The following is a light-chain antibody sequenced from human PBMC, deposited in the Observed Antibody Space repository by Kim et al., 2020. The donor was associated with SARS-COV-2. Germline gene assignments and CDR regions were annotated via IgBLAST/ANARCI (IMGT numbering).Light chain of an antibody. Sequence: SYELTQPPSVSVSPGQTASITCSGDKLGDKYACWYQQKPGQSPVLVIYQDSKRPSGIPERFSGSNSGNTATLTISGTQAMDEADYYCQAWDSSNASWVFG. V-gene: IGLV3-1*01. CDR1: KLGDKY. CDR3: QAWDSSNASWV. J-gene: IGLJ3*02. CDR2: QDS.